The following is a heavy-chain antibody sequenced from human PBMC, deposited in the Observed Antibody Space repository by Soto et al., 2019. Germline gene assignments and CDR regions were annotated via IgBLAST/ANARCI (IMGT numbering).Heavy chain of an antibody. Sequence: SETLSLTCAVSGASISSGDYSWSWIRQPPKKGLKWIGYIYHIGSTTYNPSLKCRLTISLVWSKIQFSLKLSSVTAADTAVYYCASDFGSGSYRFDYWGQGTLVTVSS. CDR3: ASDFGSGSYRFDY. J-gene: IGHJ4*02. D-gene: IGHD3-10*01. CDR2: IYHIGST. CDR1: GASISSGDYS. V-gene: IGHV4-30-2*01.